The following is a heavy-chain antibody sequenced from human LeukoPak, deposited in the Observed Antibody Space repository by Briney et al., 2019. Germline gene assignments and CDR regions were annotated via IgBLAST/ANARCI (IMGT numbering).Heavy chain of an antibody. J-gene: IGHJ4*02. V-gene: IGHV4-31*03. CDR3: ARVEAATTNPRFDF. CDR1: GGSISSGGYY. Sequence: SQTLSLTCTVSGGSISSGGYYWSWVRQLPGKGLDWIGYIGYTGDTYCNPSRRSRITISVDTSKAQFSLRLSSVTAADTAVYYCARVEAATTNPRFDFWGRGTLVTVSS. CDR2: IGYTGDT. D-gene: IGHD1-1*01.